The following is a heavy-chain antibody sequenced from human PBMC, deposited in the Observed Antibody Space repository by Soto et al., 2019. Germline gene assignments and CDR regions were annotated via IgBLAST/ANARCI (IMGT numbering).Heavy chain of an antibody. CDR1: GGSINTFY. CDR2: IFSSGST. Sequence: SETLSLTCTVSGGSINTFYWSWVRQPAGKGLEWIGRIFSSGSTSFNPSLESRVAMSVDTSKNHFSLNLSSVTAADMAVYYCAREGSYSAYNFAHGIQLWSFDFWGQGALVTISS. CDR3: AREGSYSAYNFAHGIQLWSFDF. V-gene: IGHV4-4*07. J-gene: IGHJ4*02. D-gene: IGHD5-12*01.